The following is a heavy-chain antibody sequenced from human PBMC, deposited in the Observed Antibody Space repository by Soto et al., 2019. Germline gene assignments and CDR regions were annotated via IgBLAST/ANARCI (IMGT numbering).Heavy chain of an antibody. CDR3: ARGSQWLVLGY. D-gene: IGHD6-19*01. CDR1: GGSISSYY. CDR2: FYYSGST. Sequence: QVQLQESGPGLVKPSETLSLTCTVSGGSISSYYWSWIRQPPGKGLEWIGYFYYSGSTNYNPSLKSRVTISVDTSKNQFSLKLSSVTAADTAVYYCARGSQWLVLGYWGQGTLVTVSS. J-gene: IGHJ4*02. V-gene: IGHV4-59*01.